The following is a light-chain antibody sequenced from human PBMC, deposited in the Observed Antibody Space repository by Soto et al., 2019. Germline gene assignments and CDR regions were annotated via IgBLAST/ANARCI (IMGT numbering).Light chain of an antibody. CDR3: QQRGNWPS. V-gene: IGKV3-11*01. J-gene: IGKJ4*01. CDR2: DAS. CDR1: QSVSRY. Sequence: EIALTQSPATLSLSPGERATLSCRASQSVSRYLAWYQQKPGQAPRLLIYDASNRATGIPARFSGSGSGTDFTLTISILEPEDFALYYCQQRGNWPSFGGGTKVDIK.